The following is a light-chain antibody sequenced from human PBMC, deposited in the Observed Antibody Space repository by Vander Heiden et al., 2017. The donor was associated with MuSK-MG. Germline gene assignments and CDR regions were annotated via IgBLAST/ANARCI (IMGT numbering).Light chain of an antibody. CDR1: QSVSSSY. J-gene: IGKJ4*01. Sequence: ELVLTQSPGTLSLSPGERATLSCRTSQSVSSSYLAWYQQKPGQAPRLLIYGASSSATGIPDRFSGSGPGTDFTLSISRLEPEDIAVYYCQQYGSSPLTFGGGTKVEIK. CDR2: GAS. CDR3: QQYGSSPLT. V-gene: IGKV3-20*01.